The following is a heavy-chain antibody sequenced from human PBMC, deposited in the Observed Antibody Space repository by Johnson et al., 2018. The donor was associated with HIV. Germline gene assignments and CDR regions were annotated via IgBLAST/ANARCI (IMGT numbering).Heavy chain of an antibody. CDR1: GFTFSDYY. J-gene: IGHJ3*01. D-gene: IGHD6-19*01. V-gene: IGHV3-30*03. CDR2: LSYDGSNK. Sequence: QVQLVESGGGLVQPGGSLRLSCAASGFTFSDYYMSWIRQAPGKGLEWVAVLSYDGSNKYYADSVKGRFTLSRDNSKNTLYLQLSSLRSEDTAVYYCTTDGRIPVAHHDAFDVWGQGTMVTVSS. CDR3: TTDGRIPVAHHDAFDV.